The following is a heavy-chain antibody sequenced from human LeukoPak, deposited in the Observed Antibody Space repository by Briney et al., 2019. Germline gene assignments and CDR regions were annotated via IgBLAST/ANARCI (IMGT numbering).Heavy chain of an antibody. Sequence: SETLSLTCTVSGDSVSSGSYYWGWIRQPPGRGLEWIGSIYYSGSTNYNPSLKSRVTVSLDTSKNQFSLKLSSVTAADTAVYYCARGLEQQLIVGNYYYAMDAWGQGTTVTVSS. J-gene: IGHJ6*02. V-gene: IGHV4-61*01. D-gene: IGHD6-13*01. CDR1: GDSVSSGSYY. CDR3: ARGLEQQLIVGNYYYAMDA. CDR2: IYYSGST.